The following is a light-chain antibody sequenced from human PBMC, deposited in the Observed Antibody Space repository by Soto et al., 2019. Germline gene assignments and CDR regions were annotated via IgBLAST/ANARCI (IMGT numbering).Light chain of an antibody. Sequence: EIVLTQSPGTLSLPPGEKVTLSCRASQSVSSSYFAWYQQKPGQSPRLLIYGASSRATGTPDRFSGSESGTDFTLTISRLEPEDFAVYYCHQYNDWSLTFGGGTKVEIK. CDR1: QSVSSSY. CDR3: HQYNDWSLT. CDR2: GAS. V-gene: IGKV3-20*01. J-gene: IGKJ4*01.